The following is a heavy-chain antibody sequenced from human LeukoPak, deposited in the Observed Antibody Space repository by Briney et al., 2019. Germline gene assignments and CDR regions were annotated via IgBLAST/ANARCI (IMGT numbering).Heavy chain of an antibody. CDR1: GFTFSSYA. CDR2: ISGTGGST. V-gene: IGHV3-23*01. Sequence: AGGSLRLSCAASGFTFSSYAMIWVRQAPGKGLEWVSGISGTGGSTYYADSVKGRFTISRDNSKNTLYLQMNSLRAEDTAVYYCAKVGGNDILTGYPVDDAFDIWGQGTMVTVSS. J-gene: IGHJ3*02. D-gene: IGHD3-9*01. CDR3: AKVGGNDILTGYPVDDAFDI.